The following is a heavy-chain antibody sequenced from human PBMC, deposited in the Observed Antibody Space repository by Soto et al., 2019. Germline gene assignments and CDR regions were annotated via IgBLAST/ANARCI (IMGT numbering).Heavy chain of an antibody. CDR1: GFTFSSYW. D-gene: IGHD2-15*01. V-gene: IGHV3-7*04. CDR3: ARVIGYCSGGSCYSRGAFDI. CDR2: IKQDGSEK. Sequence: GGSLRLSCAASGFTFSSYWMSWVRQAPGKGLEWVANIKQDGSEKYYVDSVKGRFTISRDNAKNSLYLQMNSLRAEDTAVYYCARVIGYCSGGSCYSRGAFDIWGQGTMVTVSS. J-gene: IGHJ3*02.